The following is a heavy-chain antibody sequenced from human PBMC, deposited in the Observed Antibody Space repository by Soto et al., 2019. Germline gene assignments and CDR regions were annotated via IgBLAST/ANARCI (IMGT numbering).Heavy chain of an antibody. CDR1: GFTFDYYD. D-gene: IGHD3-10*01. CDR3: ARGIGRGSECYWVY. CDR2: INWIGGST. J-gene: IGHJ4*02. V-gene: IGHV3-20*04. Sequence: GGSLRLSCAASGFTFDYYDMTWVRQAPGKGLGWVSAINWIGGSTGYADSVKGRFTISRDNAKNSLYLQMNSLRVEDTAFYYCARGIGRGSECYWVYWGQGTLVTV.